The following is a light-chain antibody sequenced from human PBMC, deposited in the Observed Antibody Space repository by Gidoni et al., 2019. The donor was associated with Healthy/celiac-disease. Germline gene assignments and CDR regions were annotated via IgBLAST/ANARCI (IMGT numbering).Light chain of an antibody. CDR3: QQYYSTPYT. CDR1: QSVLYSSNNKNY. V-gene: IGKV4-1*01. J-gene: IGKJ2*01. CDR2: WAS. Sequence: DIVMTQSPDSLAVSRGERATINCKSSQSVLYSSNNKNYLAWYQQKPGLPPKLLIYWASTRESGVPDRFSGSGSGTDFTLTISSLQAEDVAVYYCQQYYSTPYTFGQGTKLEIK.